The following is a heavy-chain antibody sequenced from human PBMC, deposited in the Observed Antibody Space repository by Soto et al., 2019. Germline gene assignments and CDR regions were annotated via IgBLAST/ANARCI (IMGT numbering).Heavy chain of an antibody. CDR2: IIPIFGTA. V-gene: IGHV1-69*13. Sequence: SVKVSCKASGGTFSSYAISWVRQAPGQGLEWMGGIIPIFGTANYAQKFQGRVTITADESTSTAYMELSSLRSEDTAVYYCATKLRLGEPTNYYGMDVWGQGTTVTVSS. J-gene: IGHJ6*02. CDR3: ATKLRLGEPTNYYGMDV. CDR1: GGTFSSYA. D-gene: IGHD3-16*01.